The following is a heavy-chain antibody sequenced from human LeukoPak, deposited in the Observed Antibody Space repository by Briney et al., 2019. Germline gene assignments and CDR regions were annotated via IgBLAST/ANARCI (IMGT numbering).Heavy chain of an antibody. V-gene: IGHV3-21*01. Sequence: GGSLRLSCAASGFTFSSYSMNWVRQAPGKGLEWVSSISSSSSYIYYADSVKGRFTISRDNAKNTLYLQMNSLRAEDTAVYYCARGGLLWFGELFTDAFDIWGQGTMVTVSS. J-gene: IGHJ3*02. CDR3: ARGGLLWFGELFTDAFDI. CDR1: GFTFSSYS. D-gene: IGHD3-10*01. CDR2: ISSSSSYI.